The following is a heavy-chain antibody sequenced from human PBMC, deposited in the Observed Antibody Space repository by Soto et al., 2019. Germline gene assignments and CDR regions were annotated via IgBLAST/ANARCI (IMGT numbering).Heavy chain of an antibody. CDR3: ARVPPLLWCGELLATTNWFDA. CDR2: IYSGGST. J-gene: IGHJ5*02. CDR1: GFTVSSNY. D-gene: IGHD3-10*01. V-gene: IGHV3-66*01. Sequence: EVQLVESGGGLVQPGGSLRLSCAASGFTVSSNYMSWVRQAPGKGLEWVSVIYSGGSTYYADSVKGRFTISRDNSRNQFYLEINNLRAEYTAVYYCARVPPLLWCGELLATTNWFDAWGQGTLVTVSS.